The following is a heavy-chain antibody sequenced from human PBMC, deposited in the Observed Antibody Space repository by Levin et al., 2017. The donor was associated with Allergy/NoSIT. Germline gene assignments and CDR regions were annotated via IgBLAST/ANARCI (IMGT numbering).Heavy chain of an antibody. Sequence: GGSLRLSCAASGFTFSSYAMIWVRQAPGKGLEWVSAISGSGGSTYYADSVKGRFTISRDNSKNTLYLQMNSLRAEDTAVYYRAKQASVLLRIIWWGQGTLVTVSS. J-gene: IGHJ4*02. V-gene: IGHV3-23*01. CDR2: ISGSGGST. CDR1: GFTFSSYA. D-gene: IGHD2/OR15-2a*01. CDR3: AKQASVLLRIIW.